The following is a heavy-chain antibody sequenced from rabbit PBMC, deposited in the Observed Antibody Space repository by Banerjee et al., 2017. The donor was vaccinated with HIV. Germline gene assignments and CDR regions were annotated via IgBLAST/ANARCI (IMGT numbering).Heavy chain of an antibody. V-gene: IGHV1S40*01. D-gene: IGHD8-1*01. J-gene: IGHJ4*01. CDR2: IYAGSSGST. CDR1: GFSFISRHY. CDR3: ARDRGSSYYPYYFKL. Sequence: QSLEESGGGLVQPEGSLTLTCTASGFSFISRHYICWVRQAPGKGLEWIACIYAGSSGSTYYASWAKGRFTISKASSTTVTLQMTSLTAADTATYFCARDRGSSYYPYYFKLWGPGTLVTIS.